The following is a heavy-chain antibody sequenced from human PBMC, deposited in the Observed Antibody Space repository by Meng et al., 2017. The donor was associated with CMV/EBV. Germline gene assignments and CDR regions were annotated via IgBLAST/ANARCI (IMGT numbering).Heavy chain of an antibody. CDR1: GFTFSSYS. CDR2: ISSSSSYI. V-gene: IGHV3-21*01. J-gene: IGHJ4*02. D-gene: IGHD2-2*01. Sequence: LTCAASGFTFSSYSMNWVRQAPGKGLEWVSSISSSSSYIYYADSVKGRFTISRDNAKNSLYLQMNSLRAEDTAVYYCARGPYCSSTSCTYYFDYWGQGTLVTVSS. CDR3: ARGPYCSSTSCTYYFDY.